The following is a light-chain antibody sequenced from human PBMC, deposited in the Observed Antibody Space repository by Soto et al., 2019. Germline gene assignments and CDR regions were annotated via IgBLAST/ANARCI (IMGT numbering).Light chain of an antibody. Sequence: HSVRTQPVYVTSVAGRWSRITSTETSRVVGAYNAVSWYQQYPGKAPKLVIHDVSNRPSGVSNRFSGSKSGNTASLTISGLQAEDEADYHCSSYTRTSSYDFASGPNVTVL. CDR3: SSYTRTSSYD. CDR1: SRVVGAYNA. V-gene: IGLV2-14*01. J-gene: IGLJ1*01. CDR2: DVS.